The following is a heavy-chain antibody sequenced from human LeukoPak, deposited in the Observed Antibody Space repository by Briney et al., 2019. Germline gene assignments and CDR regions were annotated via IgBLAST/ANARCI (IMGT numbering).Heavy chain of an antibody. V-gene: IGHV1-2*02. J-gene: IGHJ4*02. CDR3: ARDGSYSHFDY. CDR2: INPNSGGT. D-gene: IGHD1-26*01. Sequence: ASVKVSCKASGYTFTGYYMHWVRQAPGQGLEWMGWINPNSGGTNYAQKFQGRVTTTRDTSISTAYMELSSLRTEDTAVYYCARDGSYSHFDYWGQGTLVTVSS. CDR1: GYTFTGYY.